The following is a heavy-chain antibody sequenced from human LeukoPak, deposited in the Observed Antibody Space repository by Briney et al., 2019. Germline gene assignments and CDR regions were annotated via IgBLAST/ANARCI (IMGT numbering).Heavy chain of an antibody. V-gene: IGHV4-4*02. CDR1: GGSISSSNW. D-gene: IGHD1-26*01. Sequence: PSETLSLTCGVSGGSISSSNWWSWVRQPPGKGLEWIGEIYHSGSTNYNPSLKSRVTISVDKSKNQFSLKLSSVTAADTAVYYCARGRSGSYHHGSTFDIWGQGTMVTVSS. CDR2: IYHSGST. J-gene: IGHJ3*02. CDR3: ARGRSGSYHHGSTFDI.